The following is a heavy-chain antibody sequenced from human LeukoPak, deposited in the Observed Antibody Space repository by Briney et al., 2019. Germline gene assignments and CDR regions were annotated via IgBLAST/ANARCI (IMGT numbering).Heavy chain of an antibody. D-gene: IGHD2-15*01. CDR3: EKDSHLDV. CDR1: GGSISGTDLY. CDR2: IHSTGNS. J-gene: IGHJ6*02. Sequence: SETLSLTCTVSGGSISGTDLYWGWIRQLPGKGLEWIGNIHSTGNSFCNPSIKSRVTISIDTSKNQFSLKLSSVTAADTAVYYCEKDSHLDVWGHGTTVTVSS. V-gene: IGHV4-39*01.